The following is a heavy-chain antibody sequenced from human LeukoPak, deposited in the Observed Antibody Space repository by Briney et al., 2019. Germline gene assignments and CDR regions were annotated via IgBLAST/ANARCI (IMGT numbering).Heavy chain of an antibody. CDR2: ISGSGSTI. CDR3: ARVRSGYSHENYFDY. V-gene: IGHV3-48*03. CDR1: GFTFSNYE. Sequence: PGGSLRLSCAASGFTFSNYEVNLVRQAPGKGLEWVSYISGSGSTIYYADSVKGRFTISRDNAKDSLYLQMNSLRAEDTAVYYCARVRSGYSHENYFDYWGQGTLVTVSS. D-gene: IGHD5-18*01. J-gene: IGHJ4*02.